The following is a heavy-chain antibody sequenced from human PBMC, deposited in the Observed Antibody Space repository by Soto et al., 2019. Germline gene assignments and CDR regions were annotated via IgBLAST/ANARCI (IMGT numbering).Heavy chain of an antibody. J-gene: IGHJ5*02. CDR1: GGSISSGGFS. Sequence: QLQLQESGSGLVKPSQTLSLTCAVSGGSISSGGFSWSWIRPSPGKGLELIGYIYSSGSTYYNPSLKVRVTMSVDRYKNEFSLTLRSVTAADTDVYYFARATFIRQGYYDATDYYYFDPWGQGHLVTVSS. D-gene: IGHD3-22*01. CDR3: ARATFIRQGYYDATDYYYFDP. V-gene: IGHV4-30-2*06. CDR2: IYSSGST.